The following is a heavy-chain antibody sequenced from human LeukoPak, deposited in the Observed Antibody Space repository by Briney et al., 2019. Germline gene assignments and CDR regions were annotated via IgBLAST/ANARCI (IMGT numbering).Heavy chain of an antibody. CDR3: ARAGGSDTTLDY. J-gene: IGHJ4*02. Sequence: SVKVSCKASGYTFTSYDINWVRQAPGQGLEWMGRIIPILGIANYAQKFQGRVTITADKSTSTAYMELSSLRSEDTAVYYCARAGGSDTTLDYWGQGTLVTVSS. CDR2: IIPILGIA. V-gene: IGHV1-69*04. D-gene: IGHD1-1*01. CDR1: GYTFTSYD.